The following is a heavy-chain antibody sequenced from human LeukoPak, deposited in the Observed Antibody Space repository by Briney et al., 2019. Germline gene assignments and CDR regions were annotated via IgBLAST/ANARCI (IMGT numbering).Heavy chain of an antibody. CDR3: ARLGRFGALLPYYYYMDV. D-gene: IGHD3-10*01. Sequence: SETLSLTCTVSGGSISSGSRYWTWIRQPAGKGLEYIGRVYSSGSTDSNPSLRSRLTMSVDTSKNQLSLKLTSVTAADTAVYYCARLGRFGALLPYYYYMDVWGKGTTVTVSS. CDR2: VYSSGST. J-gene: IGHJ6*03. CDR1: GGSISSGSRY. V-gene: IGHV4-61*02.